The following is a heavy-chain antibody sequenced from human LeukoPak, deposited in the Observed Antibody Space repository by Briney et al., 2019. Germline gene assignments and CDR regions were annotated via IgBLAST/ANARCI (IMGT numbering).Heavy chain of an antibody. CDR2: ITSNTNHM. D-gene: IGHD1-26*01. CDR3: ARAETRLVGATFY. V-gene: IGHV3-21*01. CDR1: GFTFNHYP. Sequence: GGSLRLSCAASGFTFNHYPMSWVRQAPGKGLEWVSSITSNTNHMYYADSVKGRFTISRDNAKNSLFLQMHSLRAEDTAVYYCARAETRLVGATFYWGQGTLVTVSS. J-gene: IGHJ4*02.